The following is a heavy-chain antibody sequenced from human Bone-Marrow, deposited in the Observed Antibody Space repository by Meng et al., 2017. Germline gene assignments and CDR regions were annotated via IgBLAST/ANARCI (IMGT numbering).Heavy chain of an antibody. Sequence: ASVKVSCKVSGYTLSESSMHWVRQAPGKGLEWMGGFDPEDGETIYAQRFQGRVTMTEDTSTDTAYMELSSLRSEDTAVYYCATVPYSSSWYGSGSWGQGTLVTVSS. J-gene: IGHJ5*02. CDR2: FDPEDGET. D-gene: IGHD6-13*01. CDR3: ATVPYSSSWYGSGS. CDR1: GYTLSESS. V-gene: IGHV1-24*01.